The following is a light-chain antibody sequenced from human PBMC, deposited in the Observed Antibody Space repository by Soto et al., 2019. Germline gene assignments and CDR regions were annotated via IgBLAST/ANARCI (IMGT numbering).Light chain of an antibody. V-gene: IGKV1-17*01. CDR1: QVITND. Sequence: IQINQSPSSLSASVGDRLSITCRASQVITNDLGWYQQKPGKAPKRLIYAASTLQSGVPSRFSGSGSGTEFTLTISSLQPEDVATYYCLQLNTYPWTFGQGTKVEIK. CDR3: LQLNTYPWT. CDR2: AAS. J-gene: IGKJ1*01.